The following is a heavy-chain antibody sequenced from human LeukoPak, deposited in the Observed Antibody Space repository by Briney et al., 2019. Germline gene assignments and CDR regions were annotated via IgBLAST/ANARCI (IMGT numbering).Heavy chain of an antibody. CDR1: GFTFSSYA. J-gene: IGHJ4*02. Sequence: GRSLRLSCAASGFTFSSYAMHWVRQAPGKGLEWVAVISYDGSNKYYADSVKGRFTISRDNAKNSLYLQMNSLRAEDTAVYYCARDRVFDYWGQGTLVTVSS. CDR3: ARDRVFDY. CDR2: ISYDGSNK. V-gene: IGHV3-30-3*01.